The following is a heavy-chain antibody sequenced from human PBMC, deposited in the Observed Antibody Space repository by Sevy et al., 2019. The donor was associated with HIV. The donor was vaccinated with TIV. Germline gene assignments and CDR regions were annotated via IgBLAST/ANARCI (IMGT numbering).Heavy chain of an antibody. J-gene: IGHJ4*02. CDR2: ISANSAYI. D-gene: IGHD1-1*01. Sequence: GGSLRLSCAASGFTFSSYRMIWVRQAPGKGLEWVSCISANSAYINYADSVKGRFTISRDNAKNLLYLQMDSLRAEDTAVYYCARAVLEISTWRSDYWGQGTLVTVSS. CDR1: GFTFSSYR. CDR3: ARAVLEISTWRSDY. V-gene: IGHV3-21*01.